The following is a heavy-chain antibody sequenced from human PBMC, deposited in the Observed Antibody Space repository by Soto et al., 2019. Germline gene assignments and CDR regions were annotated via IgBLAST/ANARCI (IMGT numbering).Heavy chain of an antibody. Sequence: SETLSLTCTVSGGSISSSSYYLGLIRQPPRKGRERIGSSYYSGSTYYNPSLKSRATTSVNTPKNQFSHKLSSVTAADTAVYYCERQLAARWSRLSASYYGMDVWGQATPVPV. CDR3: ERQLAARWSRLSASYYGMDV. V-gene: IGHV4-39*01. D-gene: IGHD6-6*01. CDR1: GGSISSSSYY. CDR2: SYYSGST. J-gene: IGHJ6*02.